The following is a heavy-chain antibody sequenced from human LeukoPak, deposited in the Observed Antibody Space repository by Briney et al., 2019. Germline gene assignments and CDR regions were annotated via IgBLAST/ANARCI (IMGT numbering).Heavy chain of an antibody. Sequence: PGASLRLSCAASGFTFSSYAMSWVRQAPGKRLEWVSAISGSGGSTYYADSVKGRFTISRDNSKNTLYLQMNSLRAEDTAVYYRAKDRSAFDWLLANYWGQGTLVTVPS. D-gene: IGHD3-9*01. J-gene: IGHJ4*02. CDR3: AKDRSAFDWLLANY. CDR1: GFTFSSYA. V-gene: IGHV3-23*01. CDR2: ISGSGGST.